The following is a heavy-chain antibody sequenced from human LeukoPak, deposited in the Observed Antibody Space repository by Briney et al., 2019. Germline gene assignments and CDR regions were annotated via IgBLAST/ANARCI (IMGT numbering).Heavy chain of an antibody. V-gene: IGHV1-8*03. D-gene: IGHD4-11*01. CDR3: AREGDSNHNYYYYYYMDV. CDR1: GYTFTSYD. CDR2: MNPNSGNT. Sequence: AASVKVSCKASGYTFTSYDINWVRQATGQGLEWMGWMNPNSGNTGYAQKFQGRVTITRNTSISTAYMELSSLRSEDTAVYYCAREGDSNHNYYYYYYMDVWGKGTTVTVSS. J-gene: IGHJ6*03.